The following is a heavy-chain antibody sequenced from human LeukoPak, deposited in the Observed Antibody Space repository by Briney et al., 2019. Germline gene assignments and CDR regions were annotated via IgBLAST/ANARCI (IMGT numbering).Heavy chain of an antibody. CDR3: AKLGMVRGKGY. J-gene: IGHJ4*02. CDR1: GFTFSSYA. D-gene: IGHD3-10*01. Sequence: GGSLRLSCAASGFTFSSYAMSWVRQAPGKGLEWVSGISDSGGNTYYADSVKGRFTISRDNSKNTLSLQMNSLRAEDTAVYYCAKLGMVRGKGYWGQGTLVTVST. CDR2: ISDSGGNT. V-gene: IGHV3-23*01.